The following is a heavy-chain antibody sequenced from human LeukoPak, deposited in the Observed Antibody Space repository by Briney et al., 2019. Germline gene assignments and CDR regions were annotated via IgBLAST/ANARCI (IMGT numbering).Heavy chain of an antibody. V-gene: IGHV4-39*01. Sequence: SETLSLTCTVSGGSINSYYWGWIRQPPGKGLEWIGSVYYSGKTNYNPSLKNRVTISVDTSKNQFSLKLRSVTAADTAVFYCARQGYADFSPRPFDYWGQGTLVTVSS. CDR2: VYYSGKT. J-gene: IGHJ4*02. CDR3: ARQGYADFSPRPFDY. D-gene: IGHD4-17*01. CDR1: GGSINSYY.